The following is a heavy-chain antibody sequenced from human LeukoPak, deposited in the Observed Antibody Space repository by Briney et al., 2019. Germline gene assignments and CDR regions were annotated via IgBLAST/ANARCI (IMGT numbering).Heavy chain of an antibody. V-gene: IGHV3-53*01. CDR1: GFTVSSNY. CDR3: AKDLLTTVTTASH. D-gene: IGHD4-11*01. Sequence: PGGSLRLSCAASGFTVSSNYMSWVRQAPGKGLEWVSVIYSGGSTYYADSVKGRFTISRDNSKNTLYLQMNSLRAEDTAVYYCAKDLLTTVTTASHWGQGTLVTVSS. J-gene: IGHJ4*02. CDR2: IYSGGST.